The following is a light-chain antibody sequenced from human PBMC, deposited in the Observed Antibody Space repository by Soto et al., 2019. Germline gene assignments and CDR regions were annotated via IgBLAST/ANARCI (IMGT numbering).Light chain of an antibody. Sequence: EIVLTQSPATLSLSPVERATLSCRAIQIVSSYLAWYQQKPGQAPRLLIYDASNRATGIPARFSGSGSGTDFTLTISSLEPEDSAVYYCQQRSNWPSLTFGGGTKVDIK. J-gene: IGKJ4*01. CDR3: QQRSNWPSLT. V-gene: IGKV3-11*01. CDR1: QIVSSY. CDR2: DAS.